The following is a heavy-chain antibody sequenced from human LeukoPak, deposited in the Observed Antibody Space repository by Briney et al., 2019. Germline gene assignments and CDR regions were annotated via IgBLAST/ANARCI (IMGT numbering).Heavy chain of an antibody. Sequence: PGGSLRLSCAASGFGFSSYGMHWVRQAPGKGLEWVALIWYDGSNQKYADTVKGRFTISRDNSKNTLYLQMNSLRAEDTAVYYCAKDPFDYSNYPHTAGFDYWGQGTLVTVSS. CDR3: AKDPFDYSNYPHTAGFDY. J-gene: IGHJ4*02. CDR1: GFGFSSYG. CDR2: IWYDGSNQ. D-gene: IGHD4-11*01. V-gene: IGHV3-30*02.